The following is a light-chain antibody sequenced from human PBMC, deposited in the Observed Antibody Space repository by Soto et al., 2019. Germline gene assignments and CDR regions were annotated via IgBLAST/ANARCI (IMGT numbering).Light chain of an antibody. CDR3: QQLTSYPIT. CDR1: QGLSSD. J-gene: IGKJ5*01. CDR2: AAS. Sequence: DIQLTQSPSFLSASVGDRVTITCRASQGLSSDLAWYQQKPGKAPKLLIYAASTLQSGVPSRFSGSVSGTEFTLTISSLQPEDFATYYCQQLTSYPITFGQGTRLEI. V-gene: IGKV1-9*01.